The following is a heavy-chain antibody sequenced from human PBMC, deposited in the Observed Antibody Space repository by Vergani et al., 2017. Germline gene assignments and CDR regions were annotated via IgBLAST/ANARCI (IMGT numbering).Heavy chain of an antibody. V-gene: IGHV3-15*01. J-gene: IGHJ4*02. CDR1: GFTFSNAW. Sequence: EVQLVESGGGLVKPGGSLRLSCAASGFTFSNAWMSWVRQAPGKGLEWVGRIKSKTDGGTTDYTAPVKGRFTISRDDSKNTLYLQMNSLRAEDTAVYYCAKVRQKPCIAVAGTRGYFDYWGQGTLVTVSS. D-gene: IGHD6-19*01. CDR3: AKVRQKPCIAVAGTRGYFDY. CDR2: IKSKTDGGTT.